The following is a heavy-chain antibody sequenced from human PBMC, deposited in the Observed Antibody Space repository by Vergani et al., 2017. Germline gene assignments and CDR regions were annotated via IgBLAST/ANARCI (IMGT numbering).Heavy chain of an antibody. D-gene: IGHD2-2*01. V-gene: IGHV3-9*01. J-gene: IGHJ5*02. CDR1: GFTFDDYA. CDR2: ISWNSGST. Sequence: VQLVESGGGVVQPGRSLRLSCAASGFTFDDYAMHWVRQAPGKGLEWVSGISWNSGSTGYADSVKGRFTISRDNAKNSLYLQMNSLRAEDTAVYYCASGCSSTSCYEVNWFDPWGQGTLVTVSS. CDR3: ASGCSSTSCYEVNWFDP.